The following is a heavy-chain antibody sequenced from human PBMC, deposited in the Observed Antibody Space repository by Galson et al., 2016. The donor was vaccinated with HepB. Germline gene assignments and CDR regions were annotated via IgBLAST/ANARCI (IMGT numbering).Heavy chain of an antibody. D-gene: IGHD3-3*01. V-gene: IGHV3-23*01. CDR2: ISGSGGST. J-gene: IGHJ4*02. CDR3: AKDRARITIFGVVMVGDY. CDR1: GLTFSNYA. Sequence: SLRLSCAASGLTFSNYAMSWVRQAPGKGLEWVSAISGSGGSTYYADSVKGRFTISRDNSKNTLYLQMNSLRAEDTAVYYCAKDRARITIFGVVMVGDYWGQGTLVTVSS.